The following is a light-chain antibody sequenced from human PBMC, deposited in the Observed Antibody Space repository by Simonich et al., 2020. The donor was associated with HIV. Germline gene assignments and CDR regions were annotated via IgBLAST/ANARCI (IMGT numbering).Light chain of an antibody. J-gene: IGKJ2*01. Sequence: EIVLTQSPGTLSLSPGERPTLSCRASQSVSSNYLAWYQQKPGLAPRLLMYAASSRATGIPDRFSGSGSGTDFTLTISRLEPEDFAVYYCQQYGSSPPYTFGQGTKLEIK. V-gene: IGKV3-20*01. CDR1: QSVSSNY. CDR2: AAS. CDR3: QQYGSSPPYT.